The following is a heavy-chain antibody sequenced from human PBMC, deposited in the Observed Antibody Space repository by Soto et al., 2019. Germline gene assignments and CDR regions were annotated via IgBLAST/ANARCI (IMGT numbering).Heavy chain of an antibody. V-gene: IGHV5-51*01. Sequence: PGVSLTISRKGSGYSFTSFWIGWVRQMPGKGLEWMGIIYPGDSDTRYSPSFQGQVTISADKSISTAYLQWSSLKASDTAMYYCARHGCSSTSCYYDPSLQGRYYYYYYMDVWGKGTTVTVSS. CDR2: IYPGDSDT. CDR3: ARHGCSSTSCYYDPSLQGRYYYYYYMDV. D-gene: IGHD2-2*01. CDR1: GYSFTSFW. J-gene: IGHJ6*03.